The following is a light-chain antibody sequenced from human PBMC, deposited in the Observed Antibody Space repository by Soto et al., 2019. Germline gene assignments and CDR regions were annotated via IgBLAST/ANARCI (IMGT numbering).Light chain of an antibody. J-gene: IGKJ1*01. V-gene: IGKV3-20*01. CDR2: GAS. CDR3: QQYGSSPWT. Sequence: ETVLTQSPGTLSLSPGERATLSCRASQTIRSNYLAWYRQTPGQAPRLLIYGASNRATGIADRFSGSGSGKDFPIIISRLEPEDFALYYCQQYGSSPWTFGQGTKVEIK. CDR1: QTIRSNY.